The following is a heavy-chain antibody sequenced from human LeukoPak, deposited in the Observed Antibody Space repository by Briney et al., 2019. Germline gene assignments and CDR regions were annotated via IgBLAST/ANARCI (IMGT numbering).Heavy chain of an antibody. V-gene: IGHV4-59*01. CDR1: GGSISSYY. CDR3: ARVLGSGWDYYFDY. Sequence: SETLSLTCTVSGGSISSYYWSWIRQPPGKGLEWIGYIYYSGSTNYNPSLKSRVTISVDTSKNQFSLKLSSVTAADTAVYYCARVLGSGWDYYFDYWGQGTLVTVSS. D-gene: IGHD6-19*01. J-gene: IGHJ4*02. CDR2: IYYSGST.